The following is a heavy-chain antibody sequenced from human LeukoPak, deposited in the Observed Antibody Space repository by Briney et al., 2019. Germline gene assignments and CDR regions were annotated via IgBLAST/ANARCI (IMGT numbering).Heavy chain of an antibody. CDR1: GGSISSSRYY. D-gene: IGHD4-17*01. Sequence: SETLSLTCTVSGGSISSSRYYWAWIRQPPGKGLDWIGSISYSGSTYYNSSLKSRLTISVDTSKNQFSLKVTSVTAADTAVYYCARHGNDYGDCWFDYWGLGNLVIVSS. CDR2: ISYSGST. CDR3: ARHGNDYGDCWFDY. J-gene: IGHJ4*02. V-gene: IGHV4-39*01.